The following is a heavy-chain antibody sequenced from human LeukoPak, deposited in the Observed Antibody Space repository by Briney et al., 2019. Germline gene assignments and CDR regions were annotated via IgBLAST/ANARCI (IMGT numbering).Heavy chain of an antibody. J-gene: IGHJ4*02. CDR3: ARAVALARGINYFDY. V-gene: IGHV3-13*01. CDR2: IGTTGDT. CDR1: GFTFSSYD. Sequence: GGSLRLSCAASGFTFSSYDMHWVRQVTGKGLEWVSAIGTTGDTYYPGSVKGRFTISRENAKNSLNLQMNSLRVGDTAVYYCARAVALARGINYFDYWGQGILVTVSS. D-gene: IGHD3-10*01.